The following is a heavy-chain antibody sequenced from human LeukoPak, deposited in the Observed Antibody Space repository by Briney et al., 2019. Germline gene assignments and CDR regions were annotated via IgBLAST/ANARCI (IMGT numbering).Heavy chain of an antibody. J-gene: IGHJ5*02. V-gene: IGHV3-9*01. CDR3: AKDADGSGSYHLFDP. CDR1: GFTFDDYV. CDR2: ISWNSGSI. D-gene: IGHD3-10*01. Sequence: GGSLRLSCAASGFTFDDYVMHWVRQAPGKGLEWVSGISWNSGSIGYADSVKGRFTISRDNAKNSLYLQMNSLRAEDTALYYCAKDADGSGSYHLFDPWGQGTLVTVSS.